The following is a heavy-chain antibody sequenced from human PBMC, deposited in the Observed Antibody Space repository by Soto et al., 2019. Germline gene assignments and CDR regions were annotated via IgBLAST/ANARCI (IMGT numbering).Heavy chain of an antibody. Sequence: ASVKVSCKASGYTFTSYGIRWVRQAPGQGLEWMGWISAYNGNTNYAQKLQGRVTMTTDTSTSTAYMELRSLRSDDTAVYYCARDGLVPAAPPFDYWGQGTLVTVSS. V-gene: IGHV1-18*01. CDR1: GYTFTSYG. CDR2: ISAYNGNT. J-gene: IGHJ4*02. CDR3: ARDGLVPAAPPFDY. D-gene: IGHD2-2*01.